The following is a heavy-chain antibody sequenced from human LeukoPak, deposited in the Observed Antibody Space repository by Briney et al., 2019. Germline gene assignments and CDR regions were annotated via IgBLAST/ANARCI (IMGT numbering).Heavy chain of an antibody. CDR1: GFTFSSYA. Sequence: GGSLRLSCAASGFTFSSYAMSWVRQAPGKGLEWVSAISGSGGSTYYADSVKGRFTISRDNSKNTLYLQMNSLRAEDTAVYYCAKGYCSSTSCPPGTWGQGTLVTVSS. J-gene: IGHJ4*02. D-gene: IGHD2-2*01. CDR2: ISGSGGST. V-gene: IGHV3-23*01. CDR3: AKGYCSSTSCPPGT.